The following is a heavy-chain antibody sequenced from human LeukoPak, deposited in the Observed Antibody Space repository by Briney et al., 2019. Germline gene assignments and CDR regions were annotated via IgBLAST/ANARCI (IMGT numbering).Heavy chain of an antibody. CDR1: GYTFIGYY. CDR3: DIFGYGDYGRDENF. CDR2: INPNSGGT. J-gene: IGHJ4*02. Sequence: GASVKVSCKASGYTFIGYYMHWVRQAPGQGLDWMGWINPNSGGTYYAQKFQGRVTMTRDTSISTAYMELNSLRSDDTAVYYCDIFGYGDYGRDENFWGQGTRVTVSS. D-gene: IGHD4-17*01. V-gene: IGHV1-2*02.